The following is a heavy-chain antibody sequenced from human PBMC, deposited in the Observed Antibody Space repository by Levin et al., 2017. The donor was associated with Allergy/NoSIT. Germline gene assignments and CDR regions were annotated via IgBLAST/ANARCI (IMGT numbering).Heavy chain of an antibody. CDR3: ARDRSAYYDFWSGYYSWEN. V-gene: IGHV1-18*01. J-gene: IGHJ4*02. CDR2: ISAYNGNT. D-gene: IGHD3-3*01. Sequence: GASVKVSCKASGYTFTSYGISWVRQAPGQGLEWMGWISAYNGNTNYAQKLQGRVTMTTDTSTSTAYMELRSLRSDDTAVYYCARDRSAYYDFWSGYYSWENWGQGTLVTVSS. CDR1: GYTFTSYG.